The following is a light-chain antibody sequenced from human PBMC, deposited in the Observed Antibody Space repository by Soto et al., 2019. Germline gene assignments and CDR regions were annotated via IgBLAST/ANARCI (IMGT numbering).Light chain of an antibody. CDR3: QQDYSYSIT. CDR1: QSISSW. V-gene: IGKV1-5*01. J-gene: IGKJ5*01. Sequence: DIQMTQSPPTLSASVRDRVTITCRASQSISSWLAWYQQKPGKAPELMIYDASSLESGVPSRFSGSGSGTEFTLTISSLQPDDSATYYCQQDYSYSITFGQGTRLEIK. CDR2: DAS.